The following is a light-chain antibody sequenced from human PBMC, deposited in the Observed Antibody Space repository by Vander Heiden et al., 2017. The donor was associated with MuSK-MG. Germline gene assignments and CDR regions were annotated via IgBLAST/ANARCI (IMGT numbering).Light chain of an antibody. CDR3: QQLT. Sequence: DIQLTQSPSFLSASVGDRVTITCRASQGISSYLAWYQQKPGKAPKLLIYAASTLQSEVPSRFSGSGSGTEFTLTISSLQPEDFATYYCQQLTFGPGTKVDIK. J-gene: IGKJ3*01. V-gene: IGKV1-9*01. CDR2: AAS. CDR1: QGISSY.